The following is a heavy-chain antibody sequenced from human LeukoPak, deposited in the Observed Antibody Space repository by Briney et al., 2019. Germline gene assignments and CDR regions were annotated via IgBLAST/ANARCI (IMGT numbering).Heavy chain of an antibody. D-gene: IGHD4-17*01. CDR2: ISYDGSNK. CDR3: ARNQNYGDYFDY. CDR1: GFTFSSYA. J-gene: IGHJ4*02. Sequence: GRSLRLSCAASGFTFSSYAMHWVRQAPGKGLEWVAVISYDGSNKYYADSVKGRFTVSRDNSKNTLYLQMNSLRAEDTAVYYCARNQNYGDYFDYWGQGTLVTVSS. V-gene: IGHV3-30*04.